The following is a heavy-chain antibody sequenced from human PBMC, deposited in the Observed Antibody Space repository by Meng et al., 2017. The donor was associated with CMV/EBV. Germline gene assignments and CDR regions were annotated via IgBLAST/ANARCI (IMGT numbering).Heavy chain of an antibody. Sequence: GGSLRLSCAASGFTFSSYWMHWVRQAPGKGLVWVSRINSDGSSTSYADSVKGRFTISRDNAKNTLYLQMNSLKTEDTAVYYCTTDLEWLLYVIQDYGMDVWGQGTTVTVSS. D-gene: IGHD3-3*01. CDR2: INSDGSST. V-gene: IGHV3-74*01. J-gene: IGHJ6*02. CDR1: GFTFSSYW. CDR3: TTDLEWLLYVIQDYGMDV.